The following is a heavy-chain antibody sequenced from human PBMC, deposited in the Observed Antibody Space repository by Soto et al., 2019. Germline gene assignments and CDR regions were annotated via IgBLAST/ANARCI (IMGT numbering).Heavy chain of an antibody. CDR1: GGSISSYY. Sequence: QVQLQESGPGLVKPSETLSLTCTVSGGSISSYYWSWIRQPPGKGLEWIGYIYYSGSTNYNPSLKSRVTISVDTSKNHFSLKLSSVTAGDTAVYYCARHFQYYDSSGYSQYWYFDLWGRGTLVTVSS. CDR3: ARHFQYYDSSGYSQYWYFDL. CDR2: IYYSGST. D-gene: IGHD3-22*01. V-gene: IGHV4-59*08. J-gene: IGHJ2*01.